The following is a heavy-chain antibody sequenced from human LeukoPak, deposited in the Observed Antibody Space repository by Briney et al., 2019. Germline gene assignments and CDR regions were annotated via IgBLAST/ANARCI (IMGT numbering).Heavy chain of an antibody. Sequence: PSQTLSLTCTVSGGSISSGDYYWSWIRQPPGKGLEWIGYIYYSGSTYYNPSLKSRVTISVDTSKNQFSLELSSVTAADTAVYYCARHPTRAAISYWGQGTLVTVSS. CDR3: ARHPTRAAISY. CDR1: GGSISSGDYY. J-gene: IGHJ4*02. D-gene: IGHD5-18*01. V-gene: IGHV4-30-4*08. CDR2: IYYSGST.